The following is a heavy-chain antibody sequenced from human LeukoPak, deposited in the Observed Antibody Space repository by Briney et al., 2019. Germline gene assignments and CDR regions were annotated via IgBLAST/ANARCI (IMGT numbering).Heavy chain of an antibody. D-gene: IGHD3-10*01. CDR2: ISAYNGNT. V-gene: IGHV1-18*01. J-gene: IGHJ4*02. Sequence: ASVKVSCKASGYTFTSYGISWVRQAPGQGLEWMGWISAYNGNTNYAQKLQGRVTMTTDTSTGTAYMELRSLRSDDTAVYYCARDHYYYGSGSYHGYWGQGTLVTVSS. CDR1: GYTFTSYG. CDR3: ARDHYYYGSGSYHGY.